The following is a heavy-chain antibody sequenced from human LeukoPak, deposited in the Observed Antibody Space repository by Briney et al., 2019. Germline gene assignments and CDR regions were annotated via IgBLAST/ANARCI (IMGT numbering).Heavy chain of an antibody. Sequence: GGSLRLSCAASGLTFSSYEMNWVRQAPGKGLEWVSYISSSGSTIYYADSVKGRFTISRDNAKNSLYLQMNSLRAEDTAVYYCARARTDSSGYYRWGNYFDYWGQGTLVTVSS. J-gene: IGHJ4*02. V-gene: IGHV3-48*03. CDR2: ISSSGSTI. CDR1: GLTFSSYE. D-gene: IGHD3-22*01. CDR3: ARARTDSSGYYRWGNYFDY.